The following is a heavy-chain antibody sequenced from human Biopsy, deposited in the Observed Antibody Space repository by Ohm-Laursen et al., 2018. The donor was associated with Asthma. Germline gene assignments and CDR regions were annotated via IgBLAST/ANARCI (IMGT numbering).Heavy chain of an antibody. J-gene: IGHJ4*02. D-gene: IGHD3-3*01. V-gene: IGHV3-30-3*01. CDR3: ARDLMEWYLPASDF. CDR1: GFTFRSYA. CDR2: GGSYYDGGLK. Sequence: SLRLSCTASGFTFRSYAMHWVRQAPGKGLEWVAVGGSYYDGGLKYYADSVNGRFTVSRDDSKNTLYLQMNSLSPDDTAVYYCARDLMEWYLPASDFWGQGILVTVSS.